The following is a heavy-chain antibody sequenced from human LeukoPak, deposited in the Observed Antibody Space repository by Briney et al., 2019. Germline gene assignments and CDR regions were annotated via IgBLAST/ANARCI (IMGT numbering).Heavy chain of an antibody. Sequence: GGSLRLSCAASGFTFSSYGMHWVRQAPGKGLEWVAVISYDGSNKYYADSVKGRFTISRDNSKNTLYLQMNSLRAEDTADYYCAKSLSSRGLIIPKTSRYFDYWGQGTLVTVSS. CDR1: GFTFSSYG. J-gene: IGHJ4*02. CDR2: ISYDGSNK. CDR3: AKSLSSRGLIIPKTSRYFDY. V-gene: IGHV3-30*18. D-gene: IGHD3-10*01.